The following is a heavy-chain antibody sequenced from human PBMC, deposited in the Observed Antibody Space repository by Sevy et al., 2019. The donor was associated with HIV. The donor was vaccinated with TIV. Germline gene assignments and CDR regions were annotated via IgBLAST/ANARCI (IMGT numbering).Heavy chain of an antibody. V-gene: IGHV3-7*01. Sequence: GGSLRLSCAASGFTFSANWMNWVRQAPGKGLEWVANIKADGSEKHYVDSVEGRFTISSENAKNLLFLQMNSLRVEDTAVYYCAHETFGRFESWGQGTLVTVSS. CDR1: GFTFSANW. D-gene: IGHD3-16*01. CDR2: IKADGSEK. J-gene: IGHJ4*02. CDR3: AHETFGRFES.